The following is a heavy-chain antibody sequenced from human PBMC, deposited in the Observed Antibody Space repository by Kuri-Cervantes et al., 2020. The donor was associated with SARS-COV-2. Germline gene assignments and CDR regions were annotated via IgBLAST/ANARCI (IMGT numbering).Heavy chain of an antibody. CDR1: GGTFSSYA. D-gene: IGHD2-2*01. J-gene: IGHJ4*02. CDR2: IIPIFGTA. V-gene: IGHV1-69*06. CDR3: AREGSCSSNSCPSDY. Sequence: SVKVSCKASGGTFSSYAISWVRQAPGQGLEWMGGIIPIFGTADYAQKFQGRVTITADKSTSTAYMELSSLRSEDTAVYYCAREGSCSSNSCPSDYWGQGTLVTVSS.